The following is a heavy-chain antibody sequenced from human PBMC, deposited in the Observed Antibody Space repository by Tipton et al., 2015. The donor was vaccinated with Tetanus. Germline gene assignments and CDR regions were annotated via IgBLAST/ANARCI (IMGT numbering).Heavy chain of an antibody. D-gene: IGHD6-6*01. J-gene: IGHJ5*02. CDR3: ARDQGGGRVVRLNWFDP. CDR1: GGSISSGGYF. CDR2: IYYSGST. Sequence: TLSLTCNVSGGSISSGGYFWNWIRQYPGKGLEWIGYIYYSGSTYYNPSLKSRVAISVDTSKNQFFLKLSSVTAADTAVYYCARDQGGGRVVRLNWFDPWGQGTLVTVTS. V-gene: IGHV4-31*03.